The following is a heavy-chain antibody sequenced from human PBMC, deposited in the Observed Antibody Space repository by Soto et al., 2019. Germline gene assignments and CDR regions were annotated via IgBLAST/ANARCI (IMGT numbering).Heavy chain of an antibody. CDR2: IFTRDSET. CDR3: ARGYFDSAHGYVL. D-gene: IGHD3-10*01. CDR1: GHLFNNHW. J-gene: IGHJ4*02. Sequence: GESLKISCKGPGHLFNNHWIGWVRQTPRKGLEWMGLIFTRDSETKTSPSFQGHVSFSVDNSINTVYLQWTSLKTTDTGIYFCARGYFDSAHGYVLWGQGAVVTIYS. V-gene: IGHV5-51*01.